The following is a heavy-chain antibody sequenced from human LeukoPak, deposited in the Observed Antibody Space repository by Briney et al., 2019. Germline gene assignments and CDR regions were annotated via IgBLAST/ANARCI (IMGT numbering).Heavy chain of an antibody. CDR3: ARRPPNYYDSSGYSVFDY. D-gene: IGHD3-22*01. CDR2: IHPGDSDT. V-gene: IGHV5-51*01. Sequence: GECLKISCKGSGYSFTTYWIAWVRQMPGKGLEWMGIIHPGDSDTRYSPSFQGQVTISADKSTSTAYLQWSSLKASDTAIYYCARRPPNYYDSSGYSVFDYWGQGILVTVSS. J-gene: IGHJ4*02. CDR1: GYSFTTYW.